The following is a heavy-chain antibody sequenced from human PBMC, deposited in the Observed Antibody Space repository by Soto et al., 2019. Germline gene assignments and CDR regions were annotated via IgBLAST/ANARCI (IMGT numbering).Heavy chain of an antibody. CDR3: ARVEFYYDSSGVDY. Sequence: SETLSLTCAVYGGFVSSGSYYWSWIRQPPGKGLEWIGEMSHSGRTHFNPSLKSRVTISVDTSKNQFSLKMSSVTAADTAVYYCARVEFYYDSSGVDYWGQGTLVTVSS. V-gene: IGHV4-61*01. CDR2: MSHSGRT. J-gene: IGHJ4*02. CDR1: GGFVSSGSYY. D-gene: IGHD3-22*01.